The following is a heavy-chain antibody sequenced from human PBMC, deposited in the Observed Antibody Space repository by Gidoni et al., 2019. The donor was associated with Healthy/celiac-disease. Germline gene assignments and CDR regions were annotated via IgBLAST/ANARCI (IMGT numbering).Heavy chain of an antibody. Sequence: QVQLVESGGGVVQPGRSLRLSCAASGFTFSRYGMHRVRQAPGKGLEWVAVIWYDGSNKYYADSVKGRFTISRDNSKNTLYLQMNSLRAEDTAVYYCARDGIVVVPASYGMDVWGQGTTVTVSS. D-gene: IGHD2-2*01. J-gene: IGHJ6*02. CDR2: IWYDGSNK. CDR1: GFTFSRYG. V-gene: IGHV3-33*08. CDR3: ARDGIVVVPASYGMDV.